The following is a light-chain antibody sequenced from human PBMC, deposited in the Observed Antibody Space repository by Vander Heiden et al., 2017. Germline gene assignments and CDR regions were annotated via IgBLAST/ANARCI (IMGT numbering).Light chain of an antibody. J-gene: IGLJ2*01. V-gene: IGLV2-14*01. Sequence: QSALTQPASVSGSPGQSITISCTGTSRDVGGYKFVSWYQQHPGKVPKLMIYDVSNRPSGVSNRFSGSKSGNTASLTISGLQAEDEADYFCSSYTSSNAVVFGGGTKLTVL. CDR3: SSYTSSNAVV. CDR1: SRDVGGYKF. CDR2: DVS.